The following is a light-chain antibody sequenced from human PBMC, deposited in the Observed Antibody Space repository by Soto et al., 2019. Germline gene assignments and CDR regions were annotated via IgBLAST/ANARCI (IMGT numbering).Light chain of an antibody. J-gene: IGLJ3*02. Sequence: QSVLTQPPSASGTPGQRVTISCSGSSSNIGSNYVYWYQQLPGTAPKLLIYRNNQRPSGVPDRFSGSKSGTSASLAISGLRSEDEADYYCAAWDDSLSGHPGVFGGGTKLTVL. CDR2: RNN. CDR3: AAWDDSLSGHPGV. CDR1: SSNIGSNY. V-gene: IGLV1-47*01.